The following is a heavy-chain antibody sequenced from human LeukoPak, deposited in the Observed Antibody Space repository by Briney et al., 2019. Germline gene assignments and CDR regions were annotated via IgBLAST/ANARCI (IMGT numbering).Heavy chain of an antibody. V-gene: IGHV3-23*01. CDR2: ISGNGGRST. D-gene: IGHD2-15*01. Sequence: GGSLRLSCAASGFTFNDYAMTWVRQAPGKGLEWVSSISGNGGRSTYYADSVEGRFTISRDIYRNILSLQMNSLRAEDTAVYYCARARCSPISCAPNWFAPWGKEPWSSSPQ. CDR3: ARARCSPISCAPNWFAP. CDR1: GFTFNDYA. J-gene: IGHJ5*01.